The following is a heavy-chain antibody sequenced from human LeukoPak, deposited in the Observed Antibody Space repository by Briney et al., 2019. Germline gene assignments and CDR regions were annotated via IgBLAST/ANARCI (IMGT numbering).Heavy chain of an antibody. J-gene: IGHJ4*02. CDR2: ISSDGSTT. CDR3: AKSERYYYDSSSYYAFDY. D-gene: IGHD3-22*01. CDR1: GFTFSSYW. Sequence: PGGSLRLSCAASGFTFSSYWMHWVRQAPGKGLVWVSRISSDGSTTTYADSVKGRFTISRDNAKNTLYLQMNSLRAEDTAVYFCAKSERYYYDSSSYYAFDYWGQGTLVTVSS. V-gene: IGHV3-74*01.